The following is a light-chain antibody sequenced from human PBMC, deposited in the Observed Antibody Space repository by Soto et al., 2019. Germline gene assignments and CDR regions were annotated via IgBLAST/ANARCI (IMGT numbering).Light chain of an antibody. CDR2: KDS. CDR1: ALPKQY. J-gene: IGLJ1*01. Sequence: SYELTQPPSVSASPGQTARITCSGDALPKQYAYWYQQKPGQAPVLVIYKDSERPSGIPERFSGSSSGTTVTLTISGVQAEDEADYYCQSADSSDSYVFGTGTKVTVL. V-gene: IGLV3-25*03. CDR3: QSADSSDSYV.